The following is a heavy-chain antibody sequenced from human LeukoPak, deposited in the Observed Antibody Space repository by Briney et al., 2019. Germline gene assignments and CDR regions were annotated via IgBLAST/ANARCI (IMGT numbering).Heavy chain of an antibody. D-gene: IGHD3-9*01. V-gene: IGHV4-61*02. CDR3: ARVLTDILTGYYPDAFDI. CDR2: IYTSGST. CDR1: GGSISSGSYS. Sequence: PSETLSLTCTVSGGSISSGSYSRSWIRQPAGKGLECIGRIYTSGSTNYNPSLKSRVTISVDTSKNQFSLKLSSVTAADTAVYYCARVLTDILTGYYPDAFDIWGQGTMVTVSS. J-gene: IGHJ3*02.